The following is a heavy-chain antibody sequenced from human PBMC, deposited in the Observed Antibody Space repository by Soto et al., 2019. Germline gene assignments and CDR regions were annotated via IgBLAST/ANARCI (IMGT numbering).Heavy chain of an antibody. CDR3: ARGDRGALDL. CDR2: IHSDGSST. Sequence: EVQLVESGGGFVRPGGSLRLSCAASGFTFSYYWMHWVRQAPGKGLVWVSRIHSDGSSTPYADFVKGRFIISRDNAGNTVDLLVNSVRVEDPAVYYCARGDRGALDLWGQGTVVTVSS. J-gene: IGHJ3*01. D-gene: IGHD1-26*01. CDR1: GFTFSYYW. V-gene: IGHV3-74*01.